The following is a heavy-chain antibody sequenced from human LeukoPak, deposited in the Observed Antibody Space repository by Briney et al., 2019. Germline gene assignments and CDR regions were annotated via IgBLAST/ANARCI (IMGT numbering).Heavy chain of an antibody. CDR2: IFYSGST. D-gene: IGHD3-22*01. Sequence: SETLSLTCTVSGGSISSYCWSWIRQPPGKGLEWIGHIFYSGSTNYNPSLKSRVTISEDPSKNQFSLKLTSVTAADTAVYYCARHREYYESSGYGTSFDYCGQGTLVTVSS. CDR3: ARHREYYESSGYGTSFDY. V-gene: IGHV4-59*08. CDR1: GGSISSYC. J-gene: IGHJ4*02.